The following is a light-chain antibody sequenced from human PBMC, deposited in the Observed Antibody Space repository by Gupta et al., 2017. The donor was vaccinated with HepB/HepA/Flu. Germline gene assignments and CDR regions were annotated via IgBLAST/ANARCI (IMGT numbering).Light chain of an antibody. V-gene: IGKV3-20*01. CDR1: QTLRNNY. CDR2: GTS. J-gene: IGKJ4*01. Sequence: EIVLTQSPGTLSLSPGERATLSCRASQTLRNNYLAWYQHKPGQAPRLLIYGTSTRATAIPARFSGSGSRTEFTLTITRLESEASAIYYCRRENAWPITFGGGTKVEI. CDR3: RRENAWPIT.